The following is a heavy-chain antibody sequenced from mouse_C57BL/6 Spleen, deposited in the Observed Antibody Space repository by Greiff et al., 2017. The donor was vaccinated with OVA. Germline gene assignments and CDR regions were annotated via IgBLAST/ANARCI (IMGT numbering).Heavy chain of an antibody. CDR2: INPSTGGT. D-gene: IGHD2-4*01. CDR3: ARDYYDYSMYYFDY. CDR1: GYSFTGYY. Sequence: DVKLQESGPELVKPGASVKISCKASGYSFTGYYMNWVKQSPEKSLEWIGEINPSTGGTTYNQKFKAKATLTVDKSSSTAYMQLKSLTSEDSAVYYCARDYYDYSMYYFDYWGQGTTLTVSS. V-gene: IGHV1-42*01. J-gene: IGHJ2*01.